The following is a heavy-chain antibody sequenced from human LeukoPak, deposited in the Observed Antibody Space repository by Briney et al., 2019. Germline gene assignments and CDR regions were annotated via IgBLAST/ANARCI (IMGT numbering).Heavy chain of an antibody. CDR2: IWYDGSNK. CDR1: GFTFSSYG. D-gene: IGHD4-17*01. V-gene: IGHV3-33*01. Sequence: GGSLRLSCAASGFTFSSYGMHWVRQAPGKGLEWVAVIWYDGSNKYYADSVKGRFTISRDNSKNTLYLQMNSLRAEDTAVYYCARDALTMTTWLFFDYWGQGTLVTVSS. CDR3: ARDALTMTTWLFFDY. J-gene: IGHJ4*02.